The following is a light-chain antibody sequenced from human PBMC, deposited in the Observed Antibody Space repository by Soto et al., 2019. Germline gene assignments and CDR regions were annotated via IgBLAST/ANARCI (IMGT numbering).Light chain of an antibody. CDR3: QQYNSYSYT. V-gene: IGKV1-5*03. Sequence: DIQMTQSPSTLSASVGDRVTITCRASQSISSWLAWYQQKPGKAPKLLIYKAFSLESGVPSRFSGSGSGTEFTLTISSLQHDDFATYYCQQYNSYSYTFGQGTKLEIK. CDR1: QSISSW. CDR2: KAF. J-gene: IGKJ2*01.